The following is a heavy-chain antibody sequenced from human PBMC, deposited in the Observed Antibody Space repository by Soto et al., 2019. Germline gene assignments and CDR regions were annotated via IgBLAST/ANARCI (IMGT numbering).Heavy chain of an antibody. D-gene: IGHD1-20*01. CDR1: GGSFSGYY. CDR3: ARRVVTGTTDGFAY. CDR2: INHSGST. V-gene: IGHV4-34*01. Sequence: PSETLSLTCTVYGGSFSGYYWCWICQPPGKGLEWIGEINHSGSTNYNPSLKSRVTISVDTSKNQFSLKLSSVTAADTAVYYCARRVVTGTTDGFAYWGQRTLVTVSS. J-gene: IGHJ4*02.